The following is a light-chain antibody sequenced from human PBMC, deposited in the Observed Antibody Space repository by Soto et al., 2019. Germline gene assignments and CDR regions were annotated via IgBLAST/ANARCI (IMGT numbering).Light chain of an antibody. Sequence: EIVLTQSPATLSLSPGERATLSCRASQSVSSYLAWYQQKPGQAPRLLIYDASNRATGIPGRFSGSGSGTDFPLTISSLEPEDFAVYYVQQRSNCLTFGGGTKVEIK. J-gene: IGKJ4*01. CDR1: QSVSSY. CDR2: DAS. V-gene: IGKV3-11*01. CDR3: QQRSNCLT.